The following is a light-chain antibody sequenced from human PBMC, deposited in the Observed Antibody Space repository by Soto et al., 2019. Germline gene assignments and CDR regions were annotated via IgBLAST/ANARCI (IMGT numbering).Light chain of an antibody. CDR2: EVS. CDR3: SSYTSSSTRV. Sequence: QPASVSGSLGQSITISCTGTSSDVGGYHYVSWYQQYPGKAPKLMIYEVSNRPSGVSNRFSGSKSGHTASLTISGLQAEDEADYYCSSYTSSSTRVFGTGTKLTVL. V-gene: IGLV2-14*01. J-gene: IGLJ1*01. CDR1: SSDVGGYHY.